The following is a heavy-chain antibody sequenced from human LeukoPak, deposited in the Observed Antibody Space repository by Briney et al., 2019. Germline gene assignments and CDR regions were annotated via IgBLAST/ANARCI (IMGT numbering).Heavy chain of an antibody. J-gene: IGHJ6*03. CDR2: MNPDSGNT. CDR3: ARHYYAYAWESYPPYNYYMDV. D-gene: IGHD3-16*01. V-gene: IGHV1-8*01. Sequence: ASVKVSCKASGYTFTNYDIHWVRQATGQGPEWVGWMNPDSGNTGYAQKFQGRVTMTRNTSTSTAYMELSSLRSEDTAVYYCARHYYAYAWESYPPYNYYMDVWGKGTTVIISS. CDR1: GYTFTNYD.